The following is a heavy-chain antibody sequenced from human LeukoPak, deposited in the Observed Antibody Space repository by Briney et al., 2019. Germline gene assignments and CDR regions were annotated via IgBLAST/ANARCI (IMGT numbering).Heavy chain of an antibody. D-gene: IGHD6-13*01. CDR3: ARTPYSSSWYPHTLPFDP. J-gene: IGHJ5*02. Sequence: ASVKVSCKASGYTCTSYYMHWVRQAPGQGLAWMGIINPSGGSTSYAQKFQGRVTMTRDTSTSTVYMALSSLRSEDTAVYYCARTPYSSSWYPHTLPFDPWGQGTLVTVSS. CDR1: GYTCTSYY. CDR2: INPSGGST. V-gene: IGHV1-46*01.